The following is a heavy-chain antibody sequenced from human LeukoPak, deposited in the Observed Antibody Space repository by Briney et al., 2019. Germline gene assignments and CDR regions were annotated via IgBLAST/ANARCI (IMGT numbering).Heavy chain of an antibody. CDR1: GYTFTSYD. CDR3: AREGREGYYYYGMDV. V-gene: IGHV1-8*01. J-gene: IGHJ6*02. Sequence: ASVKVSCKASGYTFTSYDITWVRQAPGQGLEWMGWMNPNSGNTGYAQKFQGRVTMTRNTSISTAYMELSSLRSEDTAVYYCAREGREGYYYYGMDVWGQGTTVTVSS. D-gene: IGHD1-26*01. CDR2: MNPNSGNT.